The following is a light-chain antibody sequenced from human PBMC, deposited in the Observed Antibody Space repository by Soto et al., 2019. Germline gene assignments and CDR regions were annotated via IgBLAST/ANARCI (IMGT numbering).Light chain of an antibody. CDR2: GAS. Sequence: DIQMTQSPSSLSASIGDRVTITCRASHNINKYLNWYQQTPGQAPRLLMFGASSLHDGVPSRFSGSGSGTDFTLTISSLQSEDVATYYCQQSYNMPRTFGQGTKVEVK. J-gene: IGKJ1*01. CDR1: HNINKY. V-gene: IGKV1-39*01. CDR3: QQSYNMPRT.